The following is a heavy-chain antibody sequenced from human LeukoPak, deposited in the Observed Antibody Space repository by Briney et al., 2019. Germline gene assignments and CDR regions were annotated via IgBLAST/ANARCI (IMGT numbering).Heavy chain of an antibody. V-gene: IGHV4-39*01. J-gene: IGHJ5*02. CDR3: ARLPTGYPNWFDP. CDR2: IYHSGTT. D-gene: IGHD3-9*01. Sequence: SETLSLTCAVSGVSIISSSYNWGWIRQPPGKGLEWIGTIYHSGTTYYNPSLKSRVTISVDTSKNQFFLKLSSVTAADTAVYYCARLPTGYPNWFDPWGQGSLVTVSS. CDR1: GVSIISSSYN.